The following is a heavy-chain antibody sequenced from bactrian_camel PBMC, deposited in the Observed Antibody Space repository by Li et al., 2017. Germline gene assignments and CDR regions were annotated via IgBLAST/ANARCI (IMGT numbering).Heavy chain of an antibody. CDR3: AADCGPRTYCSGCYCPPPGLWL. Sequence: HVQLVESGGGSVQAGGSLRLSCAASGETGSCMAWFRQTPGKKREGVAAIDSDGSTSYADSVKGRFTISKDNAKNTLYLQMNSLKPEDTAMYYCAADCGPRTYCSGCYCPPPGLWLLGPGDPGHRL. J-gene: IGHJ6*01. CDR2: IDSDGST. V-gene: IGHV3S53*01. CDR1: GETGSC. D-gene: IGHD2*01.